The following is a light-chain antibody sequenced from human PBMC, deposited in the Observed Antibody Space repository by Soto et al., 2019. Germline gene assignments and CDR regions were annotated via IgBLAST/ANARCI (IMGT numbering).Light chain of an antibody. Sequence: QSALTQPRSVSGSPGQSVTISCTGTSSDVGGYNYVSWYQQHPGKAPKLMIYDVSKRPSGVPDRFSGSKSGNTASLTISGLQAEDEADYYCCSYAGSGLFGGGTQLTVL. CDR3: CSYAGSGL. V-gene: IGLV2-11*01. CDR1: SSDVGGYNY. CDR2: DVS. J-gene: IGLJ2*01.